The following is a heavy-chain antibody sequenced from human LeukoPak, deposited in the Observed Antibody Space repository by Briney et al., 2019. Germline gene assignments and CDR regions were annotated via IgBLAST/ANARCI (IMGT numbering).Heavy chain of an antibody. V-gene: IGHV1-58*01. D-gene: IGHD2-21*01. CDR3: ARSYRGRRFDY. CDR2: IVVGSGNT. CDR1: GFTFTSSA. Sequence: SVKVSCKAPGFTFTSSAVQWVRQARGRRLEWIGWIVVGSGNTNYAQMFQGRVTMTRDTSISTAYLELSRLRSDDTAVYYCARSYRGRRFDYWGQGTLVTVSS. J-gene: IGHJ4*02.